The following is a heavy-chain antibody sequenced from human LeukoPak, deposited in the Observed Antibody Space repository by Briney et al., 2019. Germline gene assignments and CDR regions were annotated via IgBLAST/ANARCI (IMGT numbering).Heavy chain of an antibody. CDR2: IYYSGNT. CDR1: GGSISSSSYY. J-gene: IGHJ4*02. V-gene: IGHV4-39*01. Sequence: SETLSLTCTVSGGSISSSSYYWGWIRQPPGKGLEWIGSIYYSGNTYYNPSLKSRVTISVDTSKNQFSLKLSSVTAADTAVYYCARVVGLYYFDYWGQGTLVTVSS. D-gene: IGHD3-22*01. CDR3: ARVVGLYYFDY.